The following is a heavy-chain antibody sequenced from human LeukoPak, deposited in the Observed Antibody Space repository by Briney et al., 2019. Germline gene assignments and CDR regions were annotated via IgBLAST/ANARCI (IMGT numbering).Heavy chain of an antibody. D-gene: IGHD3-22*01. V-gene: IGHV1-69*05. Sequence: SVKVSCKASGGTFSSYAISWVRQAPGQGLEWMRGIIPIFGTANYAQKFQGRVTITTDESTSTAYMELSSLRSEDTAVYYCARESDSSGYLNYWGQGTLVSVSS. CDR1: GGTFSSYA. CDR3: ARESDSSGYLNY. J-gene: IGHJ4*02. CDR2: IIPIFGTA.